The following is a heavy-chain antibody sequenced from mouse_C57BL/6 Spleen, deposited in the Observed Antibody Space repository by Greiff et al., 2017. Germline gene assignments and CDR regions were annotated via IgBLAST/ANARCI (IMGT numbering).Heavy chain of an antibody. J-gene: IGHJ4*01. CDR1: GISITTGNYR. D-gene: IGHD2-3*01. Sequence: EVQLQQSGPGLVKPSQTVFLTCTVTGISITTGNYRWSWIRQFPGNKLEWIGYIYYSGTITYNPSLTSRTTITRDTPKNQFFLEMNSLTAEDTATYYCAREGDGYDAMDYWGQGTSVTVSS. V-gene: IGHV3-5*01. CDR3: AREGDGYDAMDY. CDR2: IYYSGTI.